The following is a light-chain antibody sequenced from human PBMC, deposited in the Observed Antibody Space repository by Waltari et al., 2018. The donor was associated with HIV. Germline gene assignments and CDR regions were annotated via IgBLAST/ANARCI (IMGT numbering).Light chain of an antibody. J-gene: IGLJ3*02. CDR2: EVT. CDR1: SSDIGAYDS. Sequence: QSALTQPPSASGSLGQSVTISCTGSSSDIGAYDSVSWFQQHPRSAPKLLLYEVTRRPSTFSGRFSGSRSGSTAFLTVAGLQPDDEATYFCSSYGDSLRVLFGGGTNVTVL. V-gene: IGLV2-8*01. CDR3: SSYGDSLRVL.